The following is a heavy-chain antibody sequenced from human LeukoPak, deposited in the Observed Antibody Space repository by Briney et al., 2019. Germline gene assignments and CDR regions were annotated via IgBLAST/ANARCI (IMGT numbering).Heavy chain of an antibody. CDR2: ISYDGSNK. J-gene: IGHJ3*02. CDR3: GKDEGDHLGGRSHYTARTYDVFDI. D-gene: IGHD3-16*02. CDR1: GFTFSSYA. Sequence: PGRSLRLSCAASGFTFSSYAMHWVRQAPGKGLEWVAVISYDGSNKYYADSVKGRFTISRDNSKNTLYLQMNSLRAEDTAVYYCGKDEGDHLGGRSHYTARTYDVFDIWGQGTMVTVSS. V-gene: IGHV3-30-3*01.